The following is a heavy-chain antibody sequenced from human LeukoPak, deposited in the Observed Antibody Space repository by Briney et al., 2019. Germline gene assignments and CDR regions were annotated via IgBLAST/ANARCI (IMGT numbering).Heavy chain of an antibody. J-gene: IGHJ4*02. CDR3: ARQKLLWFGELLLHFDY. Sequence: SETLSLTCTVSGGSISSSSYYWGWIRQPPGKGLEWIGSIYYSGSTYYNPSLKSRVTISVDTSKNQFSLKLSSVTAADTAVYYCARQKLLWFGELLLHFDYWGQGTLVTVSS. CDR1: GGSISSSSYY. V-gene: IGHV4-39*01. CDR2: IYYSGST. D-gene: IGHD3-10*01.